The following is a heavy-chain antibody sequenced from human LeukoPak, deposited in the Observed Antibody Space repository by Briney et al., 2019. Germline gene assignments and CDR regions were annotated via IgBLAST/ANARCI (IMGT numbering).Heavy chain of an antibody. CDR3: AKSMSGGRPNDAFDI. J-gene: IGHJ3*02. CDR2: IRYDGSNK. D-gene: IGHD3-10*01. Sequence: GGSLRLSCAASGFTFSSYGMHWVRQAPGKGLEWVAFIRYDGSNKYYADSVKGRFTISRDNSKNTLYLQMNSLRAEDTAVYYCAKSMSGGRPNDAFDIWGQGTMVTVSS. V-gene: IGHV3-30*02. CDR1: GFTFSSYG.